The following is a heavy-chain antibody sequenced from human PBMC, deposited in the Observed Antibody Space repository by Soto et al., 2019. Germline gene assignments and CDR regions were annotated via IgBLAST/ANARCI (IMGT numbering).Heavy chain of an antibody. J-gene: IGHJ6*02. CDR2: ISSSSSTI. Sequence: PGGSLRLSCAASGFTFSDYYMSWIRQAPGKGLEWVSYISSSSSTIYYAVSVKGRFTISRDNAKNSLYLQMNSLRAEDTAVYYCARERQRYFDWLYHYYYGMDVWGQGTTVTVSS. D-gene: IGHD3-9*01. CDR1: GFTFSDYY. CDR3: ARERQRYFDWLYHYYYGMDV. V-gene: IGHV3-11*04.